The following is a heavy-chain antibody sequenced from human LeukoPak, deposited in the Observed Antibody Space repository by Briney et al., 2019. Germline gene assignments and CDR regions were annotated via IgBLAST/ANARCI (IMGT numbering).Heavy chain of an antibody. Sequence: GGSLRLSCVASGFIFSNNYMSWVRQAPGKGLEWVSVLYNAGSTYYADSVKGRFTISRDNSKNTLYLQMYSLRAEDTAVYYCARDRQGMDVWGQGTTVTVSS. CDR3: ARDRQGMDV. J-gene: IGHJ6*02. CDR1: GFIFSNNY. CDR2: LYNAGST. V-gene: IGHV3-53*01.